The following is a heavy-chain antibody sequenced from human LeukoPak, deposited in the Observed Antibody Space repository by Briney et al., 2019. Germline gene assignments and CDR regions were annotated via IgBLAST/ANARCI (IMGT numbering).Heavy chain of an antibody. CDR1: RFTFSSHG. CDR3: AKVYCGGDYYVHYFDY. V-gene: IGHV3-33*06. J-gene: IGHJ4*02. CDR2: IWYDGSKK. Sequence: PGGSLRLSCAASRFTFSSHGMHWVRQAPGKGLEWVAVIWYDGSKKYYVDSVKGRFTISRDNSKNTLYLQMNSLRAEDTAVYYCAKVYCGGDYYVHYFDYWGQGTLVTVSS. D-gene: IGHD2-21*02.